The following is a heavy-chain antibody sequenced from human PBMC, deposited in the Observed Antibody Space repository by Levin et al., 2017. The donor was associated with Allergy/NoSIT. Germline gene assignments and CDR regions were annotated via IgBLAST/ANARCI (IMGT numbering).Heavy chain of an antibody. D-gene: IGHD4-17*01. CDR3: ARGRDYGDDFYYGMDV. CDR2: IYPGDSDT. V-gene: IGHV5-51*01. CDR1: GYSFTRYW. J-gene: IGHJ6*02. Sequence: PGESLKISCKGSGYSFTRYWIGWVRQMPGKGLEWMGIIYPGDSDTRYSPSSQGQVTISADKTTSTAYLRWRSLKASDTAMYYCARGRDYGDDFYYGMDVWGQGTTVTVS.